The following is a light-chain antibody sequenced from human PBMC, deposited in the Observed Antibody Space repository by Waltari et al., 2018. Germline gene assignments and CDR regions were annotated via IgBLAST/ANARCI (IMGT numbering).Light chain of an antibody. CDR3: QQRANWPLT. J-gene: IGKJ4*01. CDR1: QSVTRY. V-gene: IGKV3-11*01. Sequence: EIVLTPSPGTLSLSQGERATLSCSARQSVTRYLAWYQQKPGLAPRLLIYDTSNRATGIPARFIGSGSRTDFSLTITSLESEDFAVYYCQQRANWPLTFGGGTKVEIK. CDR2: DTS.